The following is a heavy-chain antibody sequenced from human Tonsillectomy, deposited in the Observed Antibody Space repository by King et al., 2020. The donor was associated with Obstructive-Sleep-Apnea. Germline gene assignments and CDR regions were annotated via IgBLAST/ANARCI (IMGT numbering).Heavy chain of an antibody. CDR1: GFTFSNYG. V-gene: IGHV3-30*18. D-gene: IGHD3-9*01. CDR2: ISYDGSNK. Sequence: VQLVESGGGVVQPGRSPRLSCAASGFTFSNYGMHWVRQAPGKGLEWVAIISYDGSNKYYAESVKGRFTISRDNSKNTLYLQLNSVRAEDTAVYYCVKAPYYDILTGFWGDYYYYGMDVWGQGTTVTVSS. CDR3: VKAPYYDILTGFWGDYYYYGMDV. J-gene: IGHJ6*01.